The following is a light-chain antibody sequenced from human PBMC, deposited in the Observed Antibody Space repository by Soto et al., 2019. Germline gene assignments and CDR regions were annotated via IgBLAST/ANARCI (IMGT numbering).Light chain of an antibody. V-gene: IGLV1-40*01. CDR1: SSNIGAGYD. Sequence: QSVLTQPPSVSGAPGQRVTISCTGSSSNIGAGYDVHWYQQLPGTAPKLLIYGNSNRPSGVPDRFSGSKSGTSASLAITELQAEDEADYYCQSYDSSLSGSYVVFGGGTKLTVL. J-gene: IGLJ2*01. CDR3: QSYDSSLSGSYVV. CDR2: GNS.